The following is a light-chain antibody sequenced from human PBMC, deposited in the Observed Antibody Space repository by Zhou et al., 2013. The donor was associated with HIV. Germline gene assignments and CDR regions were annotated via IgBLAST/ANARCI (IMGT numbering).Light chain of an antibody. Sequence: ENVLTQSPATLSLSPGERAILSCRASQILSGSYLAWYQQKPGQAPRLLIFATSRRAPGIPDRFSGSGSGTDFTLTITRLEPEDFAVYYCQQYGSSPLTFAQGTKVEI. CDR2: ATS. CDR3: QQYGSSPLT. J-gene: IGKJ1*01. CDR1: QILSGSY. V-gene: IGKV3-20*01.